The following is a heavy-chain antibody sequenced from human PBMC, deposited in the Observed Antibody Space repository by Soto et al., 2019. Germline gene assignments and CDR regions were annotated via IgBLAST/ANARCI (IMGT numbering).Heavy chain of an antibody. CDR1: GYSFTSYW. CDR2: IYPGDSDT. D-gene: IGHD2-21*02. J-gene: IGHJ6*02. CDR3: ARIVRWGLLGEDYYGMDV. Sequence: GESLKISCKGSGYSFTSYWIGWVRQMPGKGLEWMGIIYPGDSDTRYSPSFQGQVTISADKSISTAYLQWSSLKASDTAMYYCARIVRWGLLGEDYYGMDVWGQGTTVTVSS. V-gene: IGHV5-51*01.